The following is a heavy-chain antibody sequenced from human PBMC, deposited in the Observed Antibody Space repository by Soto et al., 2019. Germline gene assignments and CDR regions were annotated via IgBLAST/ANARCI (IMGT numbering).Heavy chain of an antibody. D-gene: IGHD3-10*01. CDR1: GFTFSSYS. V-gene: IGHV3-48*01. J-gene: IGHJ4*02. CDR3: ARANYYGSAGDFDY. Sequence: EVQLVESGGGLVQPGGSLRLSCAASGFTFSSYSMNWVRQAPGKGLEWVSYISSSSSTIYYADSVKGRYTISRDNDKNSLYLQMNSLRAEDTAVYYCARANYYGSAGDFDYWGQGTLVTVSS. CDR2: ISSSSSTI.